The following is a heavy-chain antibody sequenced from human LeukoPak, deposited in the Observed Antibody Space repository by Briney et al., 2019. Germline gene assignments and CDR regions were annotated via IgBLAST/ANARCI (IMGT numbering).Heavy chain of an antibody. J-gene: IGHJ4*02. CDR1: GFTFSSYE. D-gene: IGHD3-10*01. CDR2: ISSSGSTI. Sequence: GGSLRLSCAASGFTFSSYEMNWVRQAPGKGLEWVSYISSSGSTIYYADSVKGRFTISRDNAKDSLYLQMNSLRAEDTAVYYCARDLWFGELLFDYWGQGTLVTVSS. CDR3: ARDLWFGELLFDY. V-gene: IGHV3-48*03.